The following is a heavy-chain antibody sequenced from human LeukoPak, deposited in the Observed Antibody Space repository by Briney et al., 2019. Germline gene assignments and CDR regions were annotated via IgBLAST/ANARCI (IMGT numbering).Heavy chain of an antibody. Sequence: TGGSLRLSCAPSGFTFSRYWMHWVRHAPGKGLVWVSRINSDGSSTTYADSVKGRLTIPRDNAKNTLYLEMNSLRAEDTAVYCCARGISGNHFDAWGQGALVTVSS. D-gene: IGHD6-13*01. CDR2: INSDGSST. CDR1: GFTFSRYW. V-gene: IGHV3-74*01. J-gene: IGHJ5*02. CDR3: ARGISGNHFDA.